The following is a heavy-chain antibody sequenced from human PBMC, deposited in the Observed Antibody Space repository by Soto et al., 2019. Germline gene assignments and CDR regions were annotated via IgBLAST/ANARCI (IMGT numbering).Heavy chain of an antibody. V-gene: IGHV1-18*03. D-gene: IGHD5-12*01. CDR1: GYTFFSYD. CDR2: ISGYNGNT. CDR3: ARHRGPTTEEHWFDP. Sequence: QVRLVQSGAEVKIPGASVKVSCKASGYTFFSYDISWVRQAPGQGPEWMGWISGYNGNTISAQKFQFRVTMTTDTSTNTAYIERRNLTSDDMAVYYCARHRGPTTEEHWFDPWGQGTLVTVSS. J-gene: IGHJ5*02.